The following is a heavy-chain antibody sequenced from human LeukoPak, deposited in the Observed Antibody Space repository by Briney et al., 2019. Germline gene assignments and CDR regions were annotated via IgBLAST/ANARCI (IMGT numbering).Heavy chain of an antibody. V-gene: IGHV4-4*02. D-gene: IGHD1/OR15-1a*01. Sequence: PSETLSLTCAVSGDSISTSTWWNGVRQPPGKGLGWTGEIYHSGSTNRNPSLKSRVTISVDKTKNQFSLKLSSVTAADTAMYYCARGHNENNYKSTIDVWGQGTMVTVSS. CDR1: GDSISTSTW. J-gene: IGHJ3*01. CDR3: ARGHNENNYKSTIDV. CDR2: IYHSGST.